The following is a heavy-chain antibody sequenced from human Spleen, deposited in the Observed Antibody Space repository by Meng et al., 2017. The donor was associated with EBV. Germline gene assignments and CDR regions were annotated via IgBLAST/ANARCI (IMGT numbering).Heavy chain of an antibody. D-gene: IGHD3-22*01. CDR2: ISSSGSTI. CDR1: VLSLLDYL. V-gene: IGHV3-11*01. Sequence: QVDLVEWGGGVVKSGVSLRVSCEVSVLSLLDYLMSGVRRAPGKGLECISYISSSGSTIYYADSVKGRFTISRDNAKNSLYLQMNSLRAEDTAVYFCASPDHYDSSGFDYWGHRTLVTVSS. CDR3: ASPDHYDSSGFDY. J-gene: IGHJ4*01.